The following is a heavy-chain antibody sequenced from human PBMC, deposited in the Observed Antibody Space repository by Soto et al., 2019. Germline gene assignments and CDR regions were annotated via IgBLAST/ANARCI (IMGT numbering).Heavy chain of an antibody. CDR3: GRVGSGSTPIDF. V-gene: IGHV1-18*01. Sequence: GASVKVSCKASGYAFTTYDMSWVRQAPGQGPEWMGWIRGYNGDTNYAQRLQGRVTTTIDTSTSTAYMELRNLKSGDTAIYYCGRVGSGSTPIDFWGQGTLVTVSS. CDR1: GYAFTTYD. CDR2: IRGYNGDT. J-gene: IGHJ4*02. D-gene: IGHD6-25*01.